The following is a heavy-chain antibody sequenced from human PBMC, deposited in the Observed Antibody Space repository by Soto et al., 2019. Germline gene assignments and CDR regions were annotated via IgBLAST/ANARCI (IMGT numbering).Heavy chain of an antibody. Sequence: PXGSLRLSCSVFGFTFSNSYMHWVRQTPEKGLQYVSSISENGDITYYPDSVKGRFTISRDNSKSTVYLQMSSLRIEDTGVYYCVKDRFVDYWGQGVLVTVSS. CDR3: VKDRFVDY. CDR2: ISENGDIT. J-gene: IGHJ4*02. CDR1: GFTFSNSY. V-gene: IGHV3-64D*06.